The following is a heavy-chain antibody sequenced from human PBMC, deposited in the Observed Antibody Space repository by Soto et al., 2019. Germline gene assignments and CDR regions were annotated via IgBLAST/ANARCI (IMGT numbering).Heavy chain of an antibody. Sequence: GGSLRLSCAASGFTFSSYAMXWVRQAPGKGLEWVSAIRGXGGSTYYADSVKGRFTISRDNSKNTLYLQMNSLRAEDTAVYYCAKDRMRYXSSQEPFDYWGQGTLVTVSS. D-gene: IGHD6-6*01. CDR1: GFTFSSYA. CDR2: IRGXGGST. V-gene: IGHV3-23*01. CDR3: AKDRMRYXSSQEPFDY. J-gene: IGHJ4*02.